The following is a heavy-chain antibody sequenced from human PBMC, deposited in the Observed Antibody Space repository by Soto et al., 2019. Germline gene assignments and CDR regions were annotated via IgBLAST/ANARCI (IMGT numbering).Heavy chain of an antibody. V-gene: IGHV3-23*01. Sequence: GGSLRLSCAASGFTFSSYAMSWVRQAPGKGLEWVSAISGSGGSTYYADSVKGRFTISRDNSKNTLYLQMNSLRAEDTAVYYCAKVPITMIVVVMNYFDYWGQGTLVTV. CDR3: AKVPITMIVVVMNYFDY. D-gene: IGHD3-22*01. CDR2: ISGSGGST. CDR1: GFTFSSYA. J-gene: IGHJ4*02.